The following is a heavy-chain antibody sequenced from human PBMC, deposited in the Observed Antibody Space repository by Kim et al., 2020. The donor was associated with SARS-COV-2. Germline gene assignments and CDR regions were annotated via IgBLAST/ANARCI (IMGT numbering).Heavy chain of an antibody. Sequence: GSTYYADSVKGRFTISRDNSKNTLYLQMNSLRAEDTAVYYCARDNTAFDIWGQGTMVTVSS. CDR3: ARDNTAFDI. V-gene: IGHV3-66*01. J-gene: IGHJ3*02. CDR2: GST.